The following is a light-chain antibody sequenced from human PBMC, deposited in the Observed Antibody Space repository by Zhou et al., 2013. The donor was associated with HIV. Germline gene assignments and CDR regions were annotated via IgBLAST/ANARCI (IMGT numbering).Light chain of an antibody. J-gene: IGKJ1*01. CDR1: QSVTNN. CDR2: GAS. Sequence: EIVMTQSPATLSASPGERATLYCRASQSVTNNLAWYQQKPGQAPRLLIYGASTRATGLPGRFSGSGSGTDFTLTINRLEPEDVAVYYCQNYGSSLPWTFGPGTRVEIK. CDR3: QNYGSSLPWT. V-gene: IGKV3-20*01.